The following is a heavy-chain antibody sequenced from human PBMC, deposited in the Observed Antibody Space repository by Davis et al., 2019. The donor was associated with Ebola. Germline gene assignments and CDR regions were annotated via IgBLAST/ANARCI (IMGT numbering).Heavy chain of an antibody. CDR2: ISGSGGST. Sequence: GESLKISCAASGFSFSSYAMTWVRQAPGKGLEWVSAISGSGGSTYYADSVKGRFTISRDNSKNTLYLQMNSLRAEDTAVYYCARDKGLWPNYYGMDVWGKGTTVTVSS. V-gene: IGHV3-23*01. J-gene: IGHJ6*04. D-gene: IGHD2/OR15-2a*01. CDR1: GFSFSSYA. CDR3: ARDKGLWPNYYGMDV.